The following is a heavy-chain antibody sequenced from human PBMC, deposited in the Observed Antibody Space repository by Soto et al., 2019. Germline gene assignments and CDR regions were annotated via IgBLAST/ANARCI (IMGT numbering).Heavy chain of an antibody. CDR2: IYYSGST. Sequence: PSETLSLTXTVSGGSVSSGSYYWSWIRQPPGKGLEWIGYIYYSGSTNYNPSLKSRVTISVDTSKNQFSLKLSSVTAADTAVYYCASAGNYDFWSGYYGVRGYYYYGMDVWGQGTTVTVSS. D-gene: IGHD3-3*01. V-gene: IGHV4-61*01. CDR1: GGSVSSGSYY. CDR3: ASAGNYDFWSGYYGVRGYYYYGMDV. J-gene: IGHJ6*02.